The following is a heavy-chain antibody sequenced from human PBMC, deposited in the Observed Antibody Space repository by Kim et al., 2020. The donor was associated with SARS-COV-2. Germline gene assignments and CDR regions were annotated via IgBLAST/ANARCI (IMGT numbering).Heavy chain of an antibody. Sequence: SETLSLTCTVSGGSISSYYWSWIRQPPGKGLEWIGHIYYSGSTNYNPSLKSRVTISVDTSKNQFSLKLSSVTAADTAVYYCARAPGVTIFGVVSSFDIWGQGTMVTVSS. CDR1: GGSISSYY. D-gene: IGHD3-3*01. V-gene: IGHV4-59*01. J-gene: IGHJ3*02. CDR3: ARAPGVTIFGVVSSFDI. CDR2: IYYSGST.